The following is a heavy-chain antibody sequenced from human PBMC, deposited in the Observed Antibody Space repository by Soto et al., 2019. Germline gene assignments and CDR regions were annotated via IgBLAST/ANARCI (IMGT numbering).Heavy chain of an antibody. Sequence: QVHLQESGPGLLKPSETLSLTCTVTRGSVSSQTHFWTWIRQPPGKGLEWIGYKYYSGISHYNPAHQSRVTTSADTSKNQFSLRLTSVTAADTAVYFFVREDMSGTYCSDAWGQGALVTVSS. V-gene: IGHV4-61*01. D-gene: IGHD1-26*01. CDR1: RGSVSSQTHF. CDR3: VREDMSGTYCSDA. CDR2: KYYSGIS. J-gene: IGHJ4*02.